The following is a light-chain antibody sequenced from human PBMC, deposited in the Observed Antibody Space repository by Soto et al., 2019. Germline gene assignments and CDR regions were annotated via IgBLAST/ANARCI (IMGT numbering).Light chain of an antibody. Sequence: QSVLTQPPSVSAAPGQKVTISCSGSSSNIGNNYVSWYQQLPGTAPKLPIYENNKRPSGIPDRFSGSKSGTSATLGITGLQTGDEADYYCGTWDSSLSAWVFGGGTKVTVL. CDR3: GTWDSSLSAWV. CDR1: SSNIGNNY. J-gene: IGLJ3*02. CDR2: ENN. V-gene: IGLV1-51*02.